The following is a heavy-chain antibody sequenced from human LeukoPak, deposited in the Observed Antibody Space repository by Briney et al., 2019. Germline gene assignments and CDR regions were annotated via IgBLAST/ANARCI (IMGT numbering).Heavy chain of an antibody. CDR3: AREFRTTTWSFDAFDL. D-gene: IGHD1/OR15-1a*01. CDR2: INPTSGAT. CDR1: GYTFTDYY. Sequence: ASVKVSCKASGYTFTDYYMYWVRQAPGQGLDWVCWINPTSGATNYAQKFQGRVTMTRDTSNKTSYMELSRLRSDDTAVYYCAREFRTTTWSFDAFDLWGQGTMVTVSS. J-gene: IGHJ3*01. V-gene: IGHV1-2*02.